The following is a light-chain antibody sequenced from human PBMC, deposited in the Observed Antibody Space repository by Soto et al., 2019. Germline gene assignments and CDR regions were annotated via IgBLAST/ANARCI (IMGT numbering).Light chain of an antibody. V-gene: IGKV3-20*01. CDR2: GVS. J-gene: IGKJ5*01. CDR1: QRLSASD. CDR3: QQYGSSPLIT. Sequence: EIVLTQSPGTLSLSPGQRATLSCRASQRLSASDIAWYQQKPGQAPKFLIYGVSSRATGIPDRFSGSGSGTDFTLTISRLEPEDFAVYHCQQYGSSPLITLGQATRLEIK.